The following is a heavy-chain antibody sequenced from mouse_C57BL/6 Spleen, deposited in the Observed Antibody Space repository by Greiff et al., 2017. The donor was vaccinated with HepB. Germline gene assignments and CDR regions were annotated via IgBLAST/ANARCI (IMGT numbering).Heavy chain of an antibody. V-gene: IGHV1-18*01. CDR3: ARRTAQATLYAMDY. CDR2: INPNNGGT. J-gene: IGHJ4*01. CDR1: GYTSTDYN. D-gene: IGHD3-2*02. Sequence: VQLQPSGPELVKPGASVKIPCKASGYTSTDYNMDWVKQSHGKSLEWIGDINPNNGGTIYNQKFKGKATLTVDKSSSTAYMELRSLTSEDTAVYYCARRTAQATLYAMDYWGQGTSVTVSS.